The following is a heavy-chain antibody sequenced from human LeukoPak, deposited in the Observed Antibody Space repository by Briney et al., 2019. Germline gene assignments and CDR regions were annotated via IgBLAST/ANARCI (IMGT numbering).Heavy chain of an antibody. D-gene: IGHD3-10*01. Sequence: ASVKVSCKASGYTFTNYDINWVRQASGQGLEWMGWMSPNSAKTGYAQKFQGRVTMTMNTSITTVYMELSSLRSEDSAVYYCARLGGAQGYYYRSGSNHYFDHWGQGTLVTVSS. J-gene: IGHJ4*02. CDR2: MSPNSAKT. CDR1: GYTFTNYD. CDR3: ARLGGAQGYYYRSGSNHYFDH. V-gene: IGHV1-8*01.